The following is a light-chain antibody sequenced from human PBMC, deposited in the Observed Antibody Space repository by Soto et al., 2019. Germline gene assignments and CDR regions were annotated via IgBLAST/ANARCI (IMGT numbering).Light chain of an antibody. J-gene: IGKJ4*01. CDR2: SAS. Sequence: EIVLTQSPGTLSLSPGERATLSCRASQTINKNYFAWYQQKPGQAPRPLMYSASSRATGIPDRFSGSGSGTDFTLTISRLEPEDFAVYYCQQYVSIPLTFGGGTKVDIK. CDR3: QQYVSIPLT. CDR1: QTINKNY. V-gene: IGKV3-20*01.